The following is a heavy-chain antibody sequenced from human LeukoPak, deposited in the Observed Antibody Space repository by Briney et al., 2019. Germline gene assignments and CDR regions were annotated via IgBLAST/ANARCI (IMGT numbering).Heavy chain of an antibody. Sequence: GGSLRLSCAASGFTFSDYYMRWIRQAPGKGLEWVSYISSSSSYTNYADSVQGRFTISRDNAKNSLHLQMNSLRAEDTAVYYCAMLAVDTAMAPGDFFDYWGQGTLVTVSS. CDR3: AMLAVDTAMAPGDFFDY. J-gene: IGHJ4*02. CDR1: GFTFSDYY. D-gene: IGHD5-18*01. CDR2: ISSSSSYT. V-gene: IGHV3-11*03.